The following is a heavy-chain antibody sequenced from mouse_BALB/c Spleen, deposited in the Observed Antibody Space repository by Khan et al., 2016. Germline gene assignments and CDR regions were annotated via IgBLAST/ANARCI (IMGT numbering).Heavy chain of an antibody. CDR3: AKITTVGYYAMDY. CDR2: INTYTGEP. D-gene: IGHD1-1*01. Sequence: IQLVQSGPELKKPGETVKISCKASGYTFTNYGMNWVKQAPGKGLKWMGWINTYTGEPTYADDFKGRFAFSLETSASAAYLQINNLKNEDMGTYFCAKITTVGYYAMDYWGQGTSVTVSS. CDR1: GYTFTNYG. V-gene: IGHV9-1*02. J-gene: IGHJ4*01.